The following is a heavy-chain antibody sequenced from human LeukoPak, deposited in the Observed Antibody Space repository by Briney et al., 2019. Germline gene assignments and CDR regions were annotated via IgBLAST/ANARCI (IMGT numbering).Heavy chain of an antibody. CDR1: GYTFTSYG. CDR2: IIPIFGTA. D-gene: IGHD2-2*01. Sequence: ASVKVSCKASGYTFTSYGISWVRQAPGQGLEWMGGIIPIFGTANYAQKFQGRVTITADESTSTAYMELSSLRSEDTAVYYCARDFLGYCSSTSCLHMDVWGKGTTVTVSS. J-gene: IGHJ6*03. CDR3: ARDFLGYCSSTSCLHMDV. V-gene: IGHV1-69*13.